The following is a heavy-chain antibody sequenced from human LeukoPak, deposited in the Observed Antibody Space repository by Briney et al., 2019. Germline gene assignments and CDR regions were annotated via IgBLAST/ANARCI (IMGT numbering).Heavy chain of an antibody. D-gene: IGHD6-13*01. V-gene: IGHV4-59*01. CDR1: GGSISNYY. CDR2: IYYTGRT. CDR3: ARDSYPFAPGLDY. Sequence: PSETLSLTCTVSGGSISNYYWNWVRQPPGKGLEWIGYIYYTGRTNYNPSLKSRVTISVDTSKNQFSLKLSSVTAADTAVYYCARDSYPFAPGLDYWGQGTLVTVSS. J-gene: IGHJ4*02.